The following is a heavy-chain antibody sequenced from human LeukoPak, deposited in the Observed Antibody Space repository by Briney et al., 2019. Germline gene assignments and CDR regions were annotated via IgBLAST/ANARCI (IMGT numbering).Heavy chain of an antibody. V-gene: IGHV3-15*01. D-gene: IGHD5-12*01. CDR2: IKSKTDGGTT. Sequence: GGSLRLSCAASGFTFSNAWMSWVRQAPGKGLEWVGRIKSKTDGGTTDYAAPVKGRFTISRDDSKNTLYLQMNSLRAGDTAVYYCARDGGYSGLLRTGKIQLGFDYWGQGTLVTVSS. CDR3: ARDGGYSGLLRTGKIQLGFDY. J-gene: IGHJ4*02. CDR1: GFTFSNAW.